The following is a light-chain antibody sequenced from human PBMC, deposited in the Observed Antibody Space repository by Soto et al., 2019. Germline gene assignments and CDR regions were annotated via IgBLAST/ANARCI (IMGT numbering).Light chain of an antibody. CDR1: QGISNP. J-gene: IGKJ4*01. CDR2: AAA. Sequence: DIQMTQSPSSLSAFVGDRVTITCRASQGISNPLDWYQQKVGEVPKLLLFAAATLQSGVPSRFSGSGSGTDFTLTISSLQPEDAATYYCQKYNSAPLSFGGGTKVEIK. CDR3: QKYNSAPLS. V-gene: IGKV1-27*01.